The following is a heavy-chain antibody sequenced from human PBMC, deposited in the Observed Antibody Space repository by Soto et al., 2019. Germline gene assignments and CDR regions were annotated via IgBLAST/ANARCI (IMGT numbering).Heavy chain of an antibody. J-gene: IGHJ4*02. D-gene: IGHD1-1*01. Sequence: QVHLVQSGTEVKKPGASVKVSCKTSGYTFSNYGISWVRQAPGQGLEWVGWVNVNDGRINYAQNLQDRVTVSTDTSTSTAFMELRSLRSDDTAVYYCARDINWNVDYWGQGTLVTVSS. CDR2: VNVNDGRI. V-gene: IGHV1-18*01. CDR3: ARDINWNVDY. CDR1: GYTFSNYG.